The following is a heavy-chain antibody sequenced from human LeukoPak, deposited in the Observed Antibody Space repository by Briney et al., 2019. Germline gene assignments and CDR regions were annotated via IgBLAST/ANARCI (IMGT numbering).Heavy chain of an antibody. Sequence: SETLSLTCSVSGGSINSYYWSWIRQSAGKGLEWIGRIYSSGSTNYDPSLESRVTMSVDTSKNQFYLKLTSVTAADTAVYYCAGVNYLAPFDYWGQGTQVTVSS. V-gene: IGHV4-4*07. J-gene: IGHJ4*02. D-gene: IGHD1-7*01. CDR2: IYSSGST. CDR3: AGVNYLAPFDY. CDR1: GGSINSYY.